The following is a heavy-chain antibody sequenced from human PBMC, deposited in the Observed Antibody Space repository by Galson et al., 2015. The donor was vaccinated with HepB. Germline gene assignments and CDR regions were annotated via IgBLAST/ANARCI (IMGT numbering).Heavy chain of an antibody. CDR3: ARVGGDYGTFEYYFDY. J-gene: IGHJ4*02. CDR2: IWYDGSNK. Sequence: SLRLSCAASGFTFCSYGMHWVRQAPGKGLEWVAVIWYDGSNKNYGESVKGRFTISRDNSKNTLYLQMNSLRAEDTAVYYCARVGGDYGTFEYYFDYWGQGTLVTVSS. CDR1: GFTFCSYG. V-gene: IGHV3-33*01. D-gene: IGHD4/OR15-4a*01.